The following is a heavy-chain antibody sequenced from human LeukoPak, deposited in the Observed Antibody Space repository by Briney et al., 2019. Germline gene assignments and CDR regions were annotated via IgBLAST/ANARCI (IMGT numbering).Heavy chain of an antibody. J-gene: IGHJ1*01. V-gene: IGHV3-74*03. D-gene: IGHD1-26*01. Sequence: PGGSLRLSCAASGFTFSNYWMHWVRQAPGKGPVWLSRIDSDGSGTQYRDSVMGRFTISRDNAKNTLYLQMNSLRAEDTATYYCAREAGPGHQVGATLGSWGQGTPVTVSS. CDR3: AREAGPGHQVGATLGS. CDR2: IDSDGSGT. CDR1: GFTFSNYW.